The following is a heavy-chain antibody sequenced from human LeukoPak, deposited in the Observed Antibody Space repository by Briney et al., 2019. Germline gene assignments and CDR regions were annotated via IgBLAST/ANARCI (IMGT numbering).Heavy chain of an antibody. CDR2: ISGSGGST. CDR1: GFTFSSYA. D-gene: IGHD6-13*01. Sequence: GGSLRLSCAASGFTFSSYAMSWVRQAPGKGLEWVSAISGSGGSTYYADSVKGRFTISRDNAKNSLYLQMNSLRAEDTAVYYCARDRARIAAAGTEDYWGQGTLVTVSS. CDR3: ARDRARIAAAGTEDY. J-gene: IGHJ4*02. V-gene: IGHV3-23*01.